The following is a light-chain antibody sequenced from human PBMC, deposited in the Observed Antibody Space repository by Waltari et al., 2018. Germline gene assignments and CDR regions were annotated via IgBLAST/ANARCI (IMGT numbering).Light chain of an antibody. J-gene: IGKJ3*01. V-gene: IGKV4-1*01. CDR2: WAS. Sequence: DIVLTQSPDSLAVSLGERATINCKSSQSVSYSSNNRDYLAWYQQKPGQPPKLLIYWASTRESGVTDRFSGSGSGTDFTLTISSLQAEDVAVYYCQQYYSNFFTFGPGTKVDIK. CDR1: QSVSYSSNNRDY. CDR3: QQYYSNFFT.